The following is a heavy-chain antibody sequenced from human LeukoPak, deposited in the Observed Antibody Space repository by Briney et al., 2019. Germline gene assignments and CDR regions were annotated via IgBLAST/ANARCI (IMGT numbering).Heavy chain of an antibody. D-gene: IGHD3-22*01. CDR2: INPNSGGT. V-gene: IGHV1-2*06. J-gene: IGHJ4*02. CDR3: AKTYDSGAYYPDY. Sequence: ASVKVSCKTSGYTFTGYYMHWVRQAPGQGLEWMGRINPNSGGTNYAEKFQGRVTMTRDTSINTAYMELSSLRSDDTAVYYCAKTYDSGAYYPDYWGQGTLVTVSS. CDR1: GYTFTGYY.